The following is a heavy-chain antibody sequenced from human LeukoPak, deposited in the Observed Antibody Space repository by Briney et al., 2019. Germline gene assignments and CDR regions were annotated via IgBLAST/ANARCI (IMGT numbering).Heavy chain of an antibody. Sequence: GGSLRLSCAASGFTFSSYWMSWVRQAPGKGLEWVANIKEDGSEKRDVDSVKGRFTISRDNAKNSLYLQMNSLRAEDTALYYCARFGVESYYYYYYYMDVWGKGTTVTISS. J-gene: IGHJ6*03. CDR3: ARFGVESYYYYYYYMDV. V-gene: IGHV3-7*03. CDR2: IKEDGSEK. CDR1: GFTFSSYW. D-gene: IGHD2-8*01.